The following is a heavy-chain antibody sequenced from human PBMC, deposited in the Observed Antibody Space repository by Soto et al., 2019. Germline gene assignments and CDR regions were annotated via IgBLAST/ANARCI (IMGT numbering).Heavy chain of an antibody. CDR3: ASGILTPIYYYCYAMDV. CDR2: IWYDGSNK. D-gene: IGHD2-15*01. Sequence: QVQLVESGGGVVQPGRSLRLSCAASGFTFSSYGMHWVRQAPGKGLEWVAVIWYDGSNKNYADSVKGRVTISRDNSKNTLDLQITSLRAEARVVYYCASGILTPIYYYCYAMDVWGQGTTVTVSS. V-gene: IGHV3-33*03. J-gene: IGHJ6*02. CDR1: GFTFSSYG.